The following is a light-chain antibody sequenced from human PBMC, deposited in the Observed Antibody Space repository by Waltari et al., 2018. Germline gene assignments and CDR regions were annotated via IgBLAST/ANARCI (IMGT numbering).Light chain of an antibody. CDR2: VNRDGSH. V-gene: IGLV4-69*01. J-gene: IGLJ3*02. CDR3: QTGGHGTWV. Sequence: QLVLTQSPSASASLGASVKLTCPLSSGHSSNVIAWLPQQPEKGPRYLMKVNRDGSHSKGDEIPDRFSGSSSGAERYLTISSLQSEDEADYYCQTGGHGTWVFGGGTKLTVL. CDR1: SGHSSNV.